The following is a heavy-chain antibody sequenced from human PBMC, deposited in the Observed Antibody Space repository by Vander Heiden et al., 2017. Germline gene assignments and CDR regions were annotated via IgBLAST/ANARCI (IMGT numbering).Heavy chain of an antibody. D-gene: IGHD3-22*01. CDR1: GFPFDDYA. Sequence: EVQLVESGGGLVQPCRSLRRSCAASGFPFDDYAMHWVRQAPGKGLEWVSGISWNSGSIGYADSVKGRFTISRDNAKNSLYLQMNSLRAEDTALYYCAKGLGYDSSGTIGYWGQGTLVTVSS. J-gene: IGHJ4*02. CDR2: ISWNSGSI. V-gene: IGHV3-9*01. CDR3: AKGLGYDSSGTIGY.